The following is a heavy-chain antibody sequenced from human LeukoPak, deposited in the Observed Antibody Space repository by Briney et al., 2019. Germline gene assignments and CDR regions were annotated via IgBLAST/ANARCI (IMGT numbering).Heavy chain of an antibody. CDR1: GYTFTGYY. CDR2: INPNSGGT. CDR3: ARVCGYCSGGSCYPVASDY. V-gene: IGHV1-2*02. Sequence: ASVKVSCKASGYTFTGYYMHWVRQAPGQGLEWMGWINPNSGGTNYTQKFQGRVTMTTDTSISTAYMELSRLRSDDTAVYYCARVCGYCSGGSCYPVASDYWGQGTLVTVSS. D-gene: IGHD2-15*01. J-gene: IGHJ4*02.